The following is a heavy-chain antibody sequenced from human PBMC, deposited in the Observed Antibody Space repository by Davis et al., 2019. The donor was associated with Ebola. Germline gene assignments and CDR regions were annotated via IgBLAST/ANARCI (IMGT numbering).Heavy chain of an antibody. J-gene: IGHJ5*02. CDR2: ISAYNGNT. CDR1: GYTFTSYG. V-gene: IGHV1-18*01. D-gene: IGHD3-22*01. Sequence: ASVKVSCKASGYTFTSYGISWVRQAPGQGLGWMGWISAYNGNTSYAQKLQGRVTMTTDTSTSTAYMELRSLRSDDTAVYYCARGVTMIVVSNWFDPWGQGTLVTVSS. CDR3: ARGVTMIVVSNWFDP.